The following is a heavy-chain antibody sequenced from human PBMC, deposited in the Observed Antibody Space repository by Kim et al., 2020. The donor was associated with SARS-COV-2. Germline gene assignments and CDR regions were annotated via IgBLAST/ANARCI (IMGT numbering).Heavy chain of an antibody. CDR2: T. Sequence: TNPTPPLKSRVTISVDTSKNQFSLKVSSVTAADTAVYYCARGGGATPSDYWGQGTLVTVSP. D-gene: IGHD1-26*01. CDR3: ARGGGATPSDY. J-gene: IGHJ4*02. V-gene: IGHV4-59*09.